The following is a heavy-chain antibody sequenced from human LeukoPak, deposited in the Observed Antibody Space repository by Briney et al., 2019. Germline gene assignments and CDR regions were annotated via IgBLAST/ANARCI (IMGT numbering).Heavy chain of an antibody. J-gene: IGHJ4*02. Sequence: GGSLRLSCAASGFTFSRYSMNWVRQAPGKGLEWVSSISSSSSYIYYADSVKGRFTISRDNAKNSLYLQMDSLRAEDTAVYYCARLMAGKNDNWGQGTLVTVSS. V-gene: IGHV3-21*01. CDR2: ISSSSSYI. D-gene: IGHD3-22*01. CDR3: ARLMAGKNDN. CDR1: GFTFSRYS.